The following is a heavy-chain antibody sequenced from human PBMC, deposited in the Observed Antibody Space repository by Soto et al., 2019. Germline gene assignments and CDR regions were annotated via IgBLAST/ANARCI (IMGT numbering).Heavy chain of an antibody. Sequence: SLTCSFSGGSVSDKTYYWSWIRQPPGKRLEWIGYVYYSGTTNYNPSLKSRVTISVDLSKNRFSLRLSSVTTADTALYYCARTTAVPNTLRSRYFFDYWGQGTLVTVSS. CDR3: ARTTAVPNTLRSRYFFDY. CDR2: VYYSGTT. V-gene: IGHV4-61*01. J-gene: IGHJ4*02. CDR1: GGSVSDKTYY. D-gene: IGHD4-17*01.